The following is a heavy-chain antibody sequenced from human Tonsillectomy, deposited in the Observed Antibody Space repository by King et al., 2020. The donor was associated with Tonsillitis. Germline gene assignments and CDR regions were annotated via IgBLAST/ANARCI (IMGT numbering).Heavy chain of an antibody. V-gene: IGHV3-64D*06. CDR2: ISSNGGST. CDR1: GFTFSSYA. CDR3: VKDLDSSDQD. D-gene: IGHD6-19*01. Sequence: VQLVESGGGLVQPGGSLRLSCSASGFTFSSYAMHWVRQAPGKGLEYVSAISSNGGSTYYADSVKGRFTISRDNSENTLYLQMSSLRAEDTAVYFCVKDLDSSDQDWGQGTLVTVSS. J-gene: IGHJ4*02.